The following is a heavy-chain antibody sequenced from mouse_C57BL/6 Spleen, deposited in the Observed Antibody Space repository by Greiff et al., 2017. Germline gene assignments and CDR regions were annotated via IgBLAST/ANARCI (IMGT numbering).Heavy chain of an antibody. CDR1: GYSITSGYD. CDR2: ISYSGST. V-gene: IGHV3-1*01. CDR3: ARVAYDYGFAY. Sequence: EVKVEESGPGMVKPSQSLSLTCTVTGYSITSGYDWHWIRHFPGNKLEWMGYISYSGSTNYNPSLRSRISITHDTSKNHFFLKLNSVTTEDTATYYCARVAYDYGFAYWGQGTLVTVSA. J-gene: IGHJ3*01. D-gene: IGHD2-4*01.